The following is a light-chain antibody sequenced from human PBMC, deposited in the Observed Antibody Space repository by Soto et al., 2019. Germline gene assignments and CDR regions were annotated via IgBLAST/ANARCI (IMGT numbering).Light chain of an antibody. J-gene: IGLJ1*01. CDR1: NNDIGNYDL. Sequence: QSALTQPASVSGSPGQSITISCSGTNNDIGNYDLVSWYQYHPDKAPKLIIYAGSKRPSGVSTRFSGSKSGNTASLTISGLQAEDEADYYCCSYAGTSAPYVFGSGTKVTV. CDR2: AGS. V-gene: IGLV2-23*01. CDR3: CSYAGTSAPYV.